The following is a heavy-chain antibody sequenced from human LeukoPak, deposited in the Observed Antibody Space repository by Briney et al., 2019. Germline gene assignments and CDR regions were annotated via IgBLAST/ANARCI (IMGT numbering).Heavy chain of an antibody. CDR3: ARGTTAMAWDYYYYYMDV. J-gene: IGHJ6*03. D-gene: IGHD5-18*01. V-gene: IGHV1-2*06. CDR1: GYTFTGYY. Sequence: ASVKVSCKASGYTFTGYYMHWVRQAPGQGLEWMGRINPNRGGTNYAQKFRGRVTMTRDTSISTAYMELSRLRSDDTAVYYCARGTTAMAWDYYYYYMDVWGKGTTVTVSS. CDR2: INPNRGGT.